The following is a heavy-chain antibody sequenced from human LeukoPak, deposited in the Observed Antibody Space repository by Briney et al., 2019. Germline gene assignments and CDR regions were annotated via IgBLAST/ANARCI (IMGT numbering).Heavy chain of an antibody. CDR3: GRHFMRGRGSVDTAMVKVQSRGKLNY. D-gene: IGHD5-18*01. J-gene: IGHJ4*02. CDR1: GGSFSGYY. V-gene: IGHV4-34*01. CDR2: IYHSGST. Sequence: SETLSLTCTVSGGSFSGYYWSWIRQPPGKGLEWIGDIYHSGSTNYNPSLKSRVTISVDTSKNQFSLKLTSVAAADTPVYYCGRHFMRGRGSVDTAMVKVQSRGKLNYWGEPTLVSV.